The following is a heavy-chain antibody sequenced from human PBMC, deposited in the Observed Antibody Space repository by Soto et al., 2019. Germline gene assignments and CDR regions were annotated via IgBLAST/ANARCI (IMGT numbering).Heavy chain of an antibody. D-gene: IGHD3-3*01. J-gene: IGHJ4*02. CDR2: IRSKANSYAT. CDR3: TRLAFDDFWSGSPDY. V-gene: IGHV3-73*01. CDR1: GFTFSGSA. Sequence: GSLRLSCAASGFTFSGSAMHWVRQASGKGLEWVGRIRSKANSYATAYAASVKGRFTISRDDSKNTAYLQMNSLKTEDTAVYYCTRLAFDDFWSGSPDYWGQGTLVTVSS.